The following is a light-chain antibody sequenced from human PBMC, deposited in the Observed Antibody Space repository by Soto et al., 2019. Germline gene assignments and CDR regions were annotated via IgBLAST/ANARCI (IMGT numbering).Light chain of an antibody. J-gene: IGKJ3*01. V-gene: IGKV1-27*01. CDR3: QKYSSVPV. CDR1: QGINNY. Sequence: DIPMTQSPSSLSASVGDRVTITCRASQGINNYVAWYQQKPGKPPKLLIYAASTLQSGVPSRFSGSGSGKDFTPTINSLQPEDVATYSCQKYSSVPVFGPGTKVDIK. CDR2: AAS.